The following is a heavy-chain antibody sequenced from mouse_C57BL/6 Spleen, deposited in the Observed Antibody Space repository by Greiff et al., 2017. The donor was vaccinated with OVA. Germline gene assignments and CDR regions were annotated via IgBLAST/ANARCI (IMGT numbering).Heavy chain of an antibody. Sequence: QVQLKQPGAELVKPGASVKLSCKASGYTFTSYWMHWVKQRPGRGLEWIGRIDPSDSYTNYNQKFKGKSTLTVDKSSSTAYMQLSSLTSEDSAVYYCARSPRQPLYYAMDYWGQGTSVTVSS. CDR1: GYTFTSYW. J-gene: IGHJ4*01. CDR2: IDPSDSYT. CDR3: ARSPRQPLYYAMDY. V-gene: IGHV1-69*01. D-gene: IGHD3-2*01.